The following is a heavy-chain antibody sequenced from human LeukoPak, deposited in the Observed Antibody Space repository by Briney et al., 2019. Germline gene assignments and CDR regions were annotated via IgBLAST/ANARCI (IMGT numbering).Heavy chain of an antibody. CDR1: GFTFSTYS. CDR2: ISSSSSYI. Sequence: GGSLRLSCAASGFTFSTYSMNWVRQAPGKGLEWVSSISSSSSYIYYADSVKGRFTISRDNAKNSLYLQMNSLRAEDTAVYYCARDPRYDILTGYLDYWGQGTLVTVSS. D-gene: IGHD3-9*01. V-gene: IGHV3-21*01. J-gene: IGHJ4*02. CDR3: ARDPRYDILTGYLDY.